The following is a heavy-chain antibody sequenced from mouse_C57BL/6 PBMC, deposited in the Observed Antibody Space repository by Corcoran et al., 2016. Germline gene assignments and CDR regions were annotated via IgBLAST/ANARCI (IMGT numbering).Heavy chain of an antibody. J-gene: IGHJ2*01. CDR2: INTYSGVP. D-gene: IGHD2-13*01. Sequence: QIQLVQSGPELKKPGETVKISCKASGYTFTTYGMSWVKQAPGKGLKWMGWINTYSGVPTYADDFKGRFAFSLETSASTAYLQINNLKNEDTATYFCARSDYQYYGDYWGQGTTLTVSS. V-gene: IGHV9-3*01. CDR1: GYTFTTYG. CDR3: ARSDYQYYGDY.